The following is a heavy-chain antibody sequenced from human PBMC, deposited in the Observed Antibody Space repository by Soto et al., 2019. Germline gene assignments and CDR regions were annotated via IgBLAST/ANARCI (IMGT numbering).Heavy chain of an antibody. D-gene: IGHD2-21*02. Sequence: SLRLSCAASGFTFSNYGMYWVRQAPGKGLEWVAVISHDGSNKNYADSVKGRFTISRDNPKNTLYLQMNSLRAEDTAVYYCAKIGQIYDCDGDCYVIDYWGQGALVTVSS. CDR2: ISHDGSNK. J-gene: IGHJ4*02. CDR1: GFTFSNYG. V-gene: IGHV3-30*18. CDR3: AKIGQIYDCDGDCYVIDY.